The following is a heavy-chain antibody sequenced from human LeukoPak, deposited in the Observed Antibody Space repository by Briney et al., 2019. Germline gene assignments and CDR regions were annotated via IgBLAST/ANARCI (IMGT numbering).Heavy chain of an antibody. CDR3: ARVGIAARPDY. V-gene: IGHV7-4-1*02. CDR2: INTNTGNP. J-gene: IGHJ4*02. CDR1: GYTFTSYG. Sequence: ASVKVSCKASGYTFTSYGISWVRQAPGQGLEWMGWINTNTGNPTYAQGFTGRFVFSLDTSVSTAYLQISSLKAEDTAVYYCARVGIAARPDYWGQGTLVTVSS. D-gene: IGHD6-6*01.